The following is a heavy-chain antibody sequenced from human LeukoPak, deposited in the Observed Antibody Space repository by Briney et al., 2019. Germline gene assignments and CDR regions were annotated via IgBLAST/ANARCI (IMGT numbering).Heavy chain of an antibody. Sequence: SETLSLTCTVSGGSISSSSYYWGWIRQPPGKGLEWIGSIYYSGSTYYNPSLKSRVTISVDTSKNQFSLKLSSVTAADTAVYYCARLRYPIVLMDYWGQGTLVTVSS. D-gene: IGHD2-8*01. V-gene: IGHV4-39*01. CDR2: IYYSGST. J-gene: IGHJ4*02. CDR3: ARLRYPIVLMDY. CDR1: GGSISSSSYY.